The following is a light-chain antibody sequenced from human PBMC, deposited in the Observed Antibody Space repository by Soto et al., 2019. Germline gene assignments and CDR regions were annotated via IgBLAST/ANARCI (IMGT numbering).Light chain of an antibody. CDR3: SSYTAACTYV. V-gene: IGLV2-14*01. CDR2: GVT. J-gene: IGLJ1*01. CDR1: SSDVGAYNY. Sequence: QSVLTQPASVSGSPGQSVTISCTGTSSDVGAYNYVSWYQQLPGEAPKLIIYGVTNRPSGVSSRFSGSKSDNTASLTVSGLQAEDEGDYYCSSYTAACTYVFGTGTKLTVL.